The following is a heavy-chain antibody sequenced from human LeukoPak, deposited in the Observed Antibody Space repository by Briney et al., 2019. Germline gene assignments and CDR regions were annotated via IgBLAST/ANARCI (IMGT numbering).Heavy chain of an antibody. Sequence: GPSVKVSCKPSGYTFSSYGTSWVRHPPRQGLEWKGWIRGYNGNTNYAQKLQGRVTMTTDTSTSTAYMELRSLRSDDTAVYYCARDVSGWSYFDYWGQGTLVTVSS. CDR3: ARDVSGWSYFDY. J-gene: IGHJ4*02. V-gene: IGHV1-18*04. CDR1: GYTFSSYG. D-gene: IGHD6-19*01. CDR2: IRGYNGNT.